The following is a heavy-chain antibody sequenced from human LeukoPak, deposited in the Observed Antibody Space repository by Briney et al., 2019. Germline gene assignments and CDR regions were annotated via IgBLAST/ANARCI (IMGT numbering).Heavy chain of an antibody. CDR2: IYPDDSDT. CDR1: GYSFTGSW. D-gene: IGHD3-3*01. V-gene: IGHV5-51*01. CDR3: ATCTIFGVPSEDYYMDV. Sequence: GESLKISCKGFGYSFTGSWIGWVRQMPGKGLEWMGIIYPDDSDTRYSPSFQGQVTISVDKSISTAYLQWSSLKASDTAMYYCATCTIFGVPSEDYYMDVWGKGTTVTVSS. J-gene: IGHJ6*03.